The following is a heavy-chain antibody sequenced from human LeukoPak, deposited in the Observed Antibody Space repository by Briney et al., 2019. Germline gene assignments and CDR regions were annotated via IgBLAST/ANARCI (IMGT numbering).Heavy chain of an antibody. CDR1: GFTFSSYG. CDR3: AKRKGYCSGGSCYDSGANYYYYYMDV. J-gene: IGHJ6*03. CDR2: ISGSGGRT. Sequence: GGSLRLSCAASGFTFSSYGMSWVRQAPGKGLEWVSAISGSGGRTYYADSVKGRFTISRDNSKNTLYLQMNSLRAEDTAVYYCAKRKGYCSGGSCYDSGANYYYYYMDVWGKGTTVTVSS. D-gene: IGHD2-15*01. V-gene: IGHV3-23*01.